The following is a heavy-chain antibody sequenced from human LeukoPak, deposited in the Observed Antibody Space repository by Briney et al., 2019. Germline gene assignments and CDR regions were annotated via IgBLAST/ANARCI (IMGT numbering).Heavy chain of an antibody. CDR2: INHSGST. Sequence: ASETLSLTCAVYGGSFSGYYWSWIRQPPGKGLEWIGEINHSGSTNYNPSLKSRVTISVDTSKNQFSLKLSSVTAADTAVYYCARNRRVLLWFGEKKTRLPLNHNYFDYWGQGTLVTVSS. D-gene: IGHD3-10*01. CDR1: GGSFSGYY. V-gene: IGHV4-34*01. J-gene: IGHJ4*02. CDR3: ARNRRVLLWFGEKKTRLPLNHNYFDY.